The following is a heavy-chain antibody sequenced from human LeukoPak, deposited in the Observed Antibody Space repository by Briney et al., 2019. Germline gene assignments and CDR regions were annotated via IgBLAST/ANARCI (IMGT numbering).Heavy chain of an antibody. J-gene: IGHJ6*04. CDR2: IYYSGST. CDR1: GGSISSGGYY. CDR3: ARDRSTVTTRVYYGMDV. Sequence: PSETLSLTCTVSGGSISSGGYYWSWIRQHPGKGLEWIGYIYYSGSTYYNPSLKSRVTISVDTSKNQFSLKLSSVTAADTAVYYCARDRSTVTTRVYYGMDVWGKGTTVTVSS. D-gene: IGHD4-17*01. V-gene: IGHV4-31*03.